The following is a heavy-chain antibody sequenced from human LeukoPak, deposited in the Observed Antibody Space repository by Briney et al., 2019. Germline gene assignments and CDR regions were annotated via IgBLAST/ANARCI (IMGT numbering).Heavy chain of an antibody. CDR3: AKAANYDILTGYYLDY. Sequence: SGGSLRLSCAASGFTFSSYAMSWVRQAPGKGLEWVSVISGSGGSTSYADSVKGRFTISRDNSMNTLYLQMNSLRAEDTAVYYCAKAANYDILTGYYLDYWGQGTLVTVSS. CDR1: GFTFSSYA. V-gene: IGHV3-23*01. J-gene: IGHJ4*02. D-gene: IGHD3-9*01. CDR2: ISGSGGST.